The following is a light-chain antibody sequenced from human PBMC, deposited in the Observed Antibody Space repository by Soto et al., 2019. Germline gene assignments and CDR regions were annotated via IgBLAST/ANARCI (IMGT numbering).Light chain of an antibody. V-gene: IGLV1-44*01. CDR2: SNT. Sequence: QSVLTQPPSASGTPGQTIAISCSGGSSNIGSHPVNWYQQLPGTAPRLLIYSNTQRPSGVPDRVSGSKSGTSASLAITGLQSDYGGDYYCAAWEDSLNGVVFGGCNKLTVL. CDR1: SSNIGSHP. J-gene: IGLJ2*01. CDR3: AAWEDSLNGVV.